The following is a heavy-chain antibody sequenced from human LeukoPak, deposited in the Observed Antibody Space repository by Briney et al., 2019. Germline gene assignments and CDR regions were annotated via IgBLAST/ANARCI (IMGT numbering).Heavy chain of an antibody. V-gene: IGHV3-66*01. D-gene: IGHD3-9*01. Sequence: GRSLRLSCAASGLTVSSNYMSWVRQAPGKGLEWVSVIYRGGPTYYADSVKGRFTISRDNSKNTLYLQMNSLRAEDTAVYYCARDSKVDSEAVRWFDPWGQGTLVTVSS. CDR2: IYRGGPT. CDR3: ARDSKVDSEAVRWFDP. CDR1: GLTVSSNY. J-gene: IGHJ5*02.